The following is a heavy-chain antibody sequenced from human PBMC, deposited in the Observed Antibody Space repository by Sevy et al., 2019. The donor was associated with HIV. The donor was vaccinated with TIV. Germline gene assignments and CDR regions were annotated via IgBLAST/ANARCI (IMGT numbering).Heavy chain of an antibody. V-gene: IGHV4-39*01. Sequence: SETLSLTCTVSGGSISSSSYYWGWIRQPPGKGLEWIGSIYYSGSTYYNPSLKSRVTISVDTSKNQFSLKLSSVTAVDTAVYYCASHKTGTGAVFDYWGQGTLVTVSS. D-gene: IGHD1-7*01. CDR3: ASHKTGTGAVFDY. CDR2: IYYSGST. J-gene: IGHJ4*02. CDR1: GGSISSSSYY.